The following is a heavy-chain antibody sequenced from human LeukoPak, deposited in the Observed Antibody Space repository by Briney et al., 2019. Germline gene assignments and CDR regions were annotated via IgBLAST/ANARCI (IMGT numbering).Heavy chain of an antibody. CDR2: IIPIFGTA. D-gene: IGHD3-22*01. Sequence: GASVKVSCKASGGTFSSYAISWVRQAPGQGLEWMGGIIPIFGTANYAQKFQGRVTITADESTSTAYMELSSLRSEDTAVYYCARDYYDSSGDGAFDIWGQGTMVTVSS. CDR3: ARDYYDSSGDGAFDI. V-gene: IGHV1-69*13. CDR1: GGTFSSYA. J-gene: IGHJ3*02.